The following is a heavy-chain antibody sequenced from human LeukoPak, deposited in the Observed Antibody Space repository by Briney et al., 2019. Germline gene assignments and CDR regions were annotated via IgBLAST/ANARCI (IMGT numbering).Heavy chain of an antibody. V-gene: IGHV3-7*01. J-gene: IGHJ4*02. Sequence: GGSLRLSCAASGFTFSSYWMSWVRQAPGKGLEWVANIKQDGSEKYYVDSVKGRFTISRDNAKNSLYLQMNSLRAEDTAVYYCARDCYYDFWSGYCPFDYWGQGTLVTVSS. CDR3: ARDCYYDFWSGYCPFDY. D-gene: IGHD3-3*01. CDR2: IKQDGSEK. CDR1: GFTFSSYW.